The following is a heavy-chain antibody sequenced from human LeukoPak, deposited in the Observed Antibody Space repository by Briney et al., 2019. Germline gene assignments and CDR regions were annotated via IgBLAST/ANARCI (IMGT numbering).Heavy chain of an antibody. J-gene: IGHJ4*02. D-gene: IGHD3-10*01. CDR2: INQDEREK. Sequence: GGSLRLSCAASEFTFSSYSMNWVRQAPGKGLEWVANINQDEREKYYVDSVKGRFTISRDNAKKSLYLQMNSLRAEDTAVYYCARALMVRGVEFDYWGQGTLVTVSS. V-gene: IGHV3-7*01. CDR1: EFTFSSYS. CDR3: ARALMVRGVEFDY.